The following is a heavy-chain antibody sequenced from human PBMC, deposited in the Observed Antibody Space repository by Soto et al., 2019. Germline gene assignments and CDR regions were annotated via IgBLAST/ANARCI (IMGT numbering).Heavy chain of an antibody. CDR3: ARAPQVLATTDYYYGMDV. CDR2: ISSSSSYI. Sequence: GGSLRLSCAASGFTFSSYSMNWVRQAPGKGLEWVSSISSSSSYIYYADSVKGRFTISRDNAKNSLYLQMNSLRAEDTAVYYCARAPQVLATTDYYYGMDVWGQGTTVTVSS. V-gene: IGHV3-21*01. CDR1: GFTFSSYS. J-gene: IGHJ6*02. D-gene: IGHD2-15*01.